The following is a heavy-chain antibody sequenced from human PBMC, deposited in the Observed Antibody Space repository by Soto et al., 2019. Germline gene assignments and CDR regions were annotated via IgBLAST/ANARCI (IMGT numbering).Heavy chain of an antibody. CDR2: FDPEDGET. D-gene: IGHD6-13*01. J-gene: IGHJ5*02. V-gene: IGHV1-24*01. CDR3: ATHHGRPGIAAAEWFDP. Sequence: ASVKVSCKVSGYTLTELSMHWVRQAPGKGLEWMGGFDPEDGETIYAQKFQGRVTMTEDTSTDTAYMELSSLRSEDTAVYYCATHHGRPGIAAAEWFDPWGQGTLVTVSS. CDR1: GYTLTELS.